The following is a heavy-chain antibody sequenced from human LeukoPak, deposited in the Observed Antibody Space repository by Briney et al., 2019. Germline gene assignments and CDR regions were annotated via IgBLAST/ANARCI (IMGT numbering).Heavy chain of an antibody. D-gene: IGHD1-26*01. CDR3: ARKQWEPRAFDY. Sequence: GGSLRLSCAASGFTFSSYAMSWVRQAPGKGLEWVSAISGSGGSTYYADSVKGRFTISRDNSKNTLYLQMNSLRAEDTAVYYCARKQWEPRAFDYWGQGTLVTVSS. CDR2: ISGSGGST. V-gene: IGHV3-23*01. CDR1: GFTFSSYA. J-gene: IGHJ4*02.